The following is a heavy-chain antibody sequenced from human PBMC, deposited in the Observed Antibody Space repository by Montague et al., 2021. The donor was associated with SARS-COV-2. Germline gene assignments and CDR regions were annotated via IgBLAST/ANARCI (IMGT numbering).Heavy chain of an antibody. Sequence: SETLSLTCAVYSGSFSGYYWSWIRQPPGKGLEWIGEINHSGSTNYNPSLKSRVTISVDTSKNQFSLKLSSVTAADTAVYYCASLVLWFGTGRDYYYYGTDVWGQGTTVTVSS. CDR2: INHSGST. CDR1: SGSFSGYY. J-gene: IGHJ6*02. V-gene: IGHV4-34*01. CDR3: ASLVLWFGTGRDYYYYGTDV. D-gene: IGHD3-10*01.